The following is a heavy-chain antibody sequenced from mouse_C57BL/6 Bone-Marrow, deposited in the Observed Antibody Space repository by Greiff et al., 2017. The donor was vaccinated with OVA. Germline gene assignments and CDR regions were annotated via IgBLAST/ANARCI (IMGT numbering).Heavy chain of an antibody. D-gene: IGHD1-1*02. CDR3: ARKVAN. V-gene: IGHV1-54*01. CDR1: GYAFTNYL. J-gene: IGHJ2*01. Sequence: VQLQQSGAELVRPGTSVKVSCKASGYAFTNYLIEWVKQRPGQGLEWIGVINPGSGGTNYNEKFKGKATLTADKSSSTAYMQLSSLTSEDSAVYYCARKVANWGQGTTLTVSS. CDR2: INPGSGGT.